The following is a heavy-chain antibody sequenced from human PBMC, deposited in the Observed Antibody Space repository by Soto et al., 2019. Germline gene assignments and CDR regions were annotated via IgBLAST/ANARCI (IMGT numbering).Heavy chain of an antibody. V-gene: IGHV4-34*01. Sequence: PSETLSLTCAVYGGSFSGYYWSWIRQPPGKGLEWIGEINHSGSTNYNPSLKSRVTISVDTSKNQFSLKLSSVTAADTAVYYCARGLRKDQNWFDPWGQGTLVT. CDR1: GGSFSGYY. CDR3: ARGLRKDQNWFDP. J-gene: IGHJ5*02. CDR2: INHSGST.